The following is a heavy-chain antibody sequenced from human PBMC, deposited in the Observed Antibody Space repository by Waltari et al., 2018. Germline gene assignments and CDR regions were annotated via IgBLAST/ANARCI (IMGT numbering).Heavy chain of an antibody. V-gene: IGHV4-38-2*02. Sequence: VQLQESGPGLVKPSATLSLTCAVSGYSISSAYYWGWIRQSPGKGLEWIGSIYHTERTYYNPSRKSRVTISVDTSKNQFSLKLSSVTAADTAVYYCARDEITNWNFFDYWGQGLLVTVSS. J-gene: IGHJ4*02. CDR3: ARDEITNWNFFDY. CDR2: IYHTERT. D-gene: IGHD1-1*01. CDR1: GYSISSAYY.